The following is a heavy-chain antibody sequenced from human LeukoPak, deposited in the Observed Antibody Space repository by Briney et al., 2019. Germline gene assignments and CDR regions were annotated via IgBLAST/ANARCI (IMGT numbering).Heavy chain of an antibody. Sequence: SETLSLTCTVSGGSISTYYWSWIRQPPGKGLEWIGYIYYSGSTNYNPSLKSRVTISVDTSKNQFSLKLSSVTAADTAVYYCARQYSGTWYVDGFDPWGQGTLVTVSS. CDR1: GGSISTYY. CDR2: IYYSGST. J-gene: IGHJ5*02. D-gene: IGHD6-13*01. CDR3: ARQYSGTWYVDGFDP. V-gene: IGHV4-59*08.